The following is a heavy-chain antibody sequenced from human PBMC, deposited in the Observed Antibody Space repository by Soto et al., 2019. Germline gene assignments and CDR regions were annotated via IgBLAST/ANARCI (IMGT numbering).Heavy chain of an antibody. D-gene: IGHD2-8*01. Sequence: QVQLVQSGAEVKKHGASVRVSCKASGYSFTDYHIHWVRQAPGQGLEWLGRINPKSGGTSTAQKFQGWVTMTRDRSISTVYMELTRLRSDDTAVYFCARGHSTDCSNGVCSFFYNHEMDVWGQGTTVTVSS. V-gene: IGHV1-2*04. CDR3: ARGHSTDCSNGVCSFFYNHEMDV. J-gene: IGHJ6*02. CDR1: GYSFTDYH. CDR2: INPKSGGT.